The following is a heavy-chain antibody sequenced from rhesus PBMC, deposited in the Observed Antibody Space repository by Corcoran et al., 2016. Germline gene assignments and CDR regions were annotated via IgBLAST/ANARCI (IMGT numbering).Heavy chain of an antibody. Sequence: EVQLVQSGAEVKKPGASVKISCKASGYTFTDYYVHWVRQAPGKGLEWMGRVDPEDGEAIHAQKFQDRVTITAETTKDTAYIELSSLRSEDTAVYYCARGYWIGSDCYAYFDYLGQGVLVTVSS. J-gene: IGHJ4*01. CDR2: VDPEDGEA. CDR1: GYTFTDYY. D-gene: IGHD2-21*01. V-gene: IGHV1-111*02. CDR3: ARGYWIGSDCYAYFDY.